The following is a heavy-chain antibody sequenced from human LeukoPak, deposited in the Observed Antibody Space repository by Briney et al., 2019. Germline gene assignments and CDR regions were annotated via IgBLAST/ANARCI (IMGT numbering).Heavy chain of an antibody. J-gene: IGHJ4*02. CDR3: ARALPGNAPYPLDY. CDR1: GFTFSSYW. V-gene: IGHV3-7*01. CDR2: KKQDGSEQ. Sequence: GGSLRLSCAASGFTFSSYWMSWVRQAPGKGLEWVANKKQDGSEQYSVDSVKGRFTISRDNAKNSLSLQMNSLRAEDTAVYYCARALPGNAPYPLDYWGQGTLVTVSS.